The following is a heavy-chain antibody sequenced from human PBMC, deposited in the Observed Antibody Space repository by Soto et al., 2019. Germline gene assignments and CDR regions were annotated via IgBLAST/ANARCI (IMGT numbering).Heavy chain of an antibody. Sequence: GGSLRLPCAASGFTFSSYSMNWVLQAPGKGLEWVSFISSSSDTIYYADSVKGRFTISRDNAKNSLYLQMNSLRDEDTAVYYCVRGDGDYYDGNRYLGRHWGQRTLVTVSS. V-gene: IGHV3-48*02. CDR3: VRGDGDYYDGNRYLGRH. CDR1: GFTFSSYS. D-gene: IGHD3-22*01. J-gene: IGHJ4*02. CDR2: ISSSSDTI.